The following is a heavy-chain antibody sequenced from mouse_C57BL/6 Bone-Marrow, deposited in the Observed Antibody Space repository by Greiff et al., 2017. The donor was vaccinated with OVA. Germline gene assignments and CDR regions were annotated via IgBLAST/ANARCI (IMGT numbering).Heavy chain of an antibody. CDR2: IRSNSNNYAT. Sequence: LTASGGGLVQPKGSLKLSCAASGFSFHTYAMNWVRQAPGKGLEWVARIRSNSNNYATYYADSVKDGFTISRDDSESMLYLQMNNLKTEDTAMYYCVGYDGYYARAMDYWGQGTSVTVSA. J-gene: IGHJ4*01. D-gene: IGHD2-3*01. V-gene: IGHV10-1*01. CDR1: GFSFHTYA. CDR3: VGYDGYYARAMDY.